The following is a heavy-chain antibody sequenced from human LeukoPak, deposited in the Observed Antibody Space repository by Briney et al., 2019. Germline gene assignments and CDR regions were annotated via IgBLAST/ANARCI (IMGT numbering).Heavy chain of an antibody. CDR3: AREAFNYGDHYFDY. CDR1: GFTLSSYW. J-gene: IGHJ4*02. V-gene: IGHV3-74*01. D-gene: IGHD4-17*01. CDR2: MNSDGSST. Sequence: GGSLRLSCAASGFTLSSYWMHWVRQAPGKGLVWVSRMNSDGSSTTYADSVKGRFTISRDNAKNTLYLQMNSLRAEDTAVYHCAREAFNYGDHYFDYWGQGTLVTVSS.